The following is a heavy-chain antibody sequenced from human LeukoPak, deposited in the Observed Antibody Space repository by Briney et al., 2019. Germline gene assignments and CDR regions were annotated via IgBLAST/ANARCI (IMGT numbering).Heavy chain of an antibody. V-gene: IGHV4-34*01. J-gene: IGHJ5*02. CDR3: ARGISFRGSSSKNYNWFDP. CDR2: INHSGST. D-gene: IGHD6-13*01. CDR1: GGSFSGYY. Sequence: KPSETLSLACAVYGGSFSGYYWSWIRQPPGKGLEWIGEINHSGSTNYNPSLKSRVTISVDTSKNQFSLKLSSVTAADTAVYYCARGISFRGSSSKNYNWFDPWGQGTLVTVSS.